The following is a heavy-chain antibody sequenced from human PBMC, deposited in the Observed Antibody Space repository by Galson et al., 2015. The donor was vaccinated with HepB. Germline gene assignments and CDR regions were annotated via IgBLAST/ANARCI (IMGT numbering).Heavy chain of an antibody. CDR1: GFTFSSYS. CDR2: ISSSSSYI. V-gene: IGHV3-21*01. CDR3: ARAMVRGVRFGFRPPDEFDY. D-gene: IGHD3-10*01. J-gene: IGHJ4*02. Sequence: SLRLSCAASGFTFSSYSMNWVRQAPGKGLEWVSSISSSSSYIYYADSVKGRFTISRDNAKNSLYLQMNSLRAEDTAVYYCARAMVRGVRFGFRPPDEFDYWGQGTLVTVSS.